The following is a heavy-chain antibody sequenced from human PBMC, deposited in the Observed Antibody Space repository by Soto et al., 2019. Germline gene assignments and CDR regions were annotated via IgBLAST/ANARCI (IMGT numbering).Heavy chain of an antibody. Sequence: EVQLLESGGGLVQPGGSLRLSCVGSGFTFSNYAMNWVRQTPGKGLEWVSTISGGGDRTFDADTVKGRFTISREKCKNTVNLEMNSLTADDTAVYYCARKVVVYNSRTDWSYFDLWGRGTLVTVSS. CDR1: GFTFSNYA. CDR2: ISGGGDRT. V-gene: IGHV3-23*01. CDR3: ARKVVVYNSRTDWSYFDL. J-gene: IGHJ2*01. D-gene: IGHD2-8*02.